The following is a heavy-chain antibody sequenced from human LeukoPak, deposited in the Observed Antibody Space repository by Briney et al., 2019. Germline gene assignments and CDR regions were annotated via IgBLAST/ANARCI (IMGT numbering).Heavy chain of an antibody. D-gene: IGHD4-17*01. Sequence: PGRSLRLSCAASGFTFSSYGMNWARQAPGKGLEWVAVIWYDGSNKYYADSVKGRFTISRDNSKNTLYLQMNSLRAEETAVYYCAKDYDYGDYEVYYFDYWGQGTLVTVSS. CDR2: IWYDGSNK. CDR3: AKDYDYGDYEVYYFDY. CDR1: GFTFSSYG. V-gene: IGHV3-33*06. J-gene: IGHJ4*02.